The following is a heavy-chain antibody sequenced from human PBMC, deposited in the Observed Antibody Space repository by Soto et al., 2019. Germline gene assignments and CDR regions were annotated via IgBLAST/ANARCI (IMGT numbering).Heavy chain of an antibody. D-gene: IGHD4-17*01. J-gene: IGHJ4*02. CDR3: ATMGTPVTGLYYFDY. CDR2: ISYSGTT. V-gene: IGHV4-30-4*01. Sequence: QVQLQESGPGLVKPSQTLSLTCTVSGGSINSGNYYWSWIRQPPGKGLEWIGFISYSGTTHYSASLRSRVSXSXXXSXXQFSLDLSSVTAADTAVYYCATMGTPVTGLYYFDYWGQGTLVTVSS. CDR1: GGSINSGNYY.